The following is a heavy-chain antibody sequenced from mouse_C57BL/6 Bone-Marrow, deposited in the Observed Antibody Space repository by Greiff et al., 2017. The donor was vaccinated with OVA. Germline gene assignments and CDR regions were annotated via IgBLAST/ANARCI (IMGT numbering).Heavy chain of an antibody. CDR3: TKVRENRTPFDY. CDR1: GYTFTDYE. Sequence: QVQLQQSGAELVRPGASVTLSCKASGYTFTDYEMHWVKQTPVHGLEWIGAIDPETGGTAYNQKFKGKAILTADKSSSTAYMELRSLTSEDSAVYYCTKVRENRTPFDYWGQGTTLTVSS. V-gene: IGHV1-15*01. CDR2: IDPETGGT. D-gene: IGHD2-5*01. J-gene: IGHJ2*01.